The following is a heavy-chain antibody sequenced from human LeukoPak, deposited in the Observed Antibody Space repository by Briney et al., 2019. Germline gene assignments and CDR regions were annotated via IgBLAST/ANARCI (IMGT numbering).Heavy chain of an antibody. CDR2: ISTYNGNT. CDR1: GYSFVLYG. D-gene: IGHD4-17*01. Sequence: GASMKVSCKASGYSFVLYGISWVRQAPGQGPEWMGWISTYNGNTKYAQKFQGRVTMTTDTSTSTAYMELWSLRSDDTAVYYCARDEDYGISVNVDYWGQGTLVTVSS. V-gene: IGHV1-18*01. J-gene: IGHJ4*02. CDR3: ARDEDYGISVNVDY.